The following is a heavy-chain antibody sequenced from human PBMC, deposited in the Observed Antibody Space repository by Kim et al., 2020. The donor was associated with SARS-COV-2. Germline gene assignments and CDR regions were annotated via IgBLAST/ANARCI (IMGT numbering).Heavy chain of an antibody. Sequence: NAPELQGRVTMPTDTSTSTAYMELRSLRSDDTAVYYCARVIAAAGPNDYWGQGTLVTVSS. V-gene: IGHV1-18*01. CDR3: ARVIAAAGPNDY. J-gene: IGHJ4*02. D-gene: IGHD6-13*01.